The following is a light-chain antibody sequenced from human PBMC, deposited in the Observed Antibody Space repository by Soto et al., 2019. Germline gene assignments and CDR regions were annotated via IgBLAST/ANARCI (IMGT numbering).Light chain of an antibody. J-gene: IGKJ5*01. V-gene: IGKV3-15*01. CDR1: QTISSD. CDR2: EAS. Sequence: EIVMTQSPATLYVSLGERATLSCRASQTISSDLAWFQQKPGQAPRLLIYEASTRATGVPARFSGNESGTEFTLTISSLQSEDSAVYYCQQYNDWPPLITFGQGTRLAIK. CDR3: QQYNDWPPLIT.